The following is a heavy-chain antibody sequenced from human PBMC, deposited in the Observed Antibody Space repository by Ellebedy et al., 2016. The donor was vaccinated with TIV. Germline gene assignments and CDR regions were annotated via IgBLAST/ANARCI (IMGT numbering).Heavy chain of an antibody. CDR1: GYTFTDYY. D-gene: IGHD3-10*01. CDR2: INPNSGGT. Sequence: AASVKVSCKASGYTFTDYYMHWVRQAPGQGLEWMGWINPNSGGTNFAQQFQGRVTMTRDTSISPAYMELRRLRSDDTAVYYCTYGSGSYPLGYWGQGTLVTVSS. J-gene: IGHJ4*02. V-gene: IGHV1-2*02. CDR3: TYGSGSYPLGY.